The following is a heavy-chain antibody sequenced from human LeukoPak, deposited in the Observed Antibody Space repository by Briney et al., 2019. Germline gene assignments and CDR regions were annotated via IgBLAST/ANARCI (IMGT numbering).Heavy chain of an antibody. Sequence: PGGSLRLSCAASGFTFSHYWMTWVRQAPGKGLEWVANIRPDGTEKYYVGSVKGRFTISRDNAKNSLYLQMNSLRAEDTAVYYCARAGQYYFDYWGQGTLVTVSS. CDR1: GFTFSHYW. J-gene: IGHJ4*02. CDR3: ARAGQYYFDY. V-gene: IGHV3-7*04. CDR2: IRPDGTEK.